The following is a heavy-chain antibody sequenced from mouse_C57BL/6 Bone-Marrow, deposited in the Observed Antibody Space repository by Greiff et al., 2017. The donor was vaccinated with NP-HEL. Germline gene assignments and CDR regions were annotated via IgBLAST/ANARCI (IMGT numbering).Heavy chain of an antibody. V-gene: IGHV5-9-1*02. CDR3: TRAIYYDYDDSFAY. CDR1: GFTFSSYA. J-gene: IGHJ3*01. D-gene: IGHD2-4*01. Sequence: EVHLVESGEGLVKPGGSLKLSCAASGFTFSSYAMSWVRQTPEKRLEWVAYISSGGDYIYYADTVKGRFTISRDNARNTLYLQMSSLKSEDTAMYYCTRAIYYDYDDSFAYWGQGTLVTVSA. CDR2: ISSGGDYI.